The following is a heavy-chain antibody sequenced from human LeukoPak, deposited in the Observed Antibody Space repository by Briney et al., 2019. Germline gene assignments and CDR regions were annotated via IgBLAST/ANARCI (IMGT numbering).Heavy chain of an antibody. Sequence: SETLSLTCTVSGGSISSGSYYWSWIRQPAGKGLEWIGRIYISGSTNYNPSLTSRVTISVDTSKNQFSLKLSSVTAADTAVYYCARRGRARGYYYYYMDVWGKGTTVTISS. CDR1: GGSISSGSYY. CDR3: ARRGRARGYYYYYMDV. J-gene: IGHJ6*03. V-gene: IGHV4-61*02. CDR2: IYISGST.